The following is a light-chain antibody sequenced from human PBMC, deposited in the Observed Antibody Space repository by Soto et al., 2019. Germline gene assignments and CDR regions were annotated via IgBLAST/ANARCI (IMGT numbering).Light chain of an antibody. CDR2: AAS. V-gene: IGKV1-39*01. J-gene: IGKJ4*01. CDR1: QSISTY. CDR3: PHGYSTPLP. Sequence: QMTQSRSSRTASVADRVNITCRASQSISTYLHWYQQKPGKAPNLLIYAASTLQSGVPSRFSGSGSGTDFTLTISSLQPEDFATYFCPHGYSTPLPFGGGTKVDIK.